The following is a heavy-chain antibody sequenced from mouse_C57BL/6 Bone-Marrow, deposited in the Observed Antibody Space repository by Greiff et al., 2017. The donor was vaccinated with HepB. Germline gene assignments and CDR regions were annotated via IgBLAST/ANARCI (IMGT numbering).Heavy chain of an antibody. J-gene: IGHJ2*01. CDR1: GYTFTSYW. V-gene: IGHV1-55*01. Sequence: QVQLQQPGAELVKPGASVKMSCKASGYTFTSYWINWVKQRPGQGLEWIGDIYPGSGSTNYNEKFKSKATLPVDTSSSTAYMPLSSLTSEDSAVYYCASCDGSSRSGYFDYWGQGTTLTVSS. D-gene: IGHD1-1*01. CDR2: IYPGSGST. CDR3: ASCDGSSRSGYFDY.